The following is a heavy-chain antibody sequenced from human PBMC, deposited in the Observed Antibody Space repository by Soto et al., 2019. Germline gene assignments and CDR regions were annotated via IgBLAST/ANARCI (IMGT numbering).Heavy chain of an antibody. V-gene: IGHV4-39*01. D-gene: IGHD3-16*01. CDR3: ARHNGPLYVGYYYDMDV. J-gene: IGHJ6*02. Sequence: SETLSLTCTVSGCSISSSSYYWGWIRQPPGKGLEWIGSIYYSGYTYYNQSLKNRVTISVDTSKNQFSLKLSSVTAADTAVYYCARHNGPLYVGYYYDMDVWGQGTTVT. CDR2: IYYSGYT. CDR1: GCSISSSSYY.